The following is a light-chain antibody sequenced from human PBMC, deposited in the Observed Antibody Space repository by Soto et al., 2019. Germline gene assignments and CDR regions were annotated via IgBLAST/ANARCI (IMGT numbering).Light chain of an antibody. CDR3: QQRTNGLT. CDR2: GAS. Sequence: IVLTQSPGTLSLSPGERATLSCRASQILTTSYLAWYQHKPGRAPRLLIYGASTRAPGIPDRFSGSGSGTDFTLTISGLEPDDFAVYYCQQRTNGLTFGGGTKVEIK. J-gene: IGKJ4*01. V-gene: IGKV3D-20*02. CDR1: QILTTSY.